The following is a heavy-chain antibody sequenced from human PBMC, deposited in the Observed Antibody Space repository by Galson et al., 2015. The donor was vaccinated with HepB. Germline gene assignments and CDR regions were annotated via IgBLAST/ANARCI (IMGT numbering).Heavy chain of an antibody. Sequence: SLRLSCAASGFTFDDYPMHWVRQAPGKGLEWVSLISRDGDTIHYAEPVKGRFTISRDNSKNSLYLQMNSLRSEDTALYYCAKDLGVAGAYYSDYWGQGTLVTVSS. CDR1: GFTFDDYP. CDR3: AKDLGVAGAYYSDY. CDR2: ISRDGDTI. V-gene: IGHV3-43*01. J-gene: IGHJ4*02. D-gene: IGHD6-19*01.